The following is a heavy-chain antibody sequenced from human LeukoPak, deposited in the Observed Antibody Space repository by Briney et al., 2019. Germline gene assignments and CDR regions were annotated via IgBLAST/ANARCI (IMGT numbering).Heavy chain of an antibody. CDR3: ARRLDYYDSSGEIDY. CDR2: ISGSGGST. V-gene: IGHV3-23*01. D-gene: IGHD3-22*01. Sequence: GGSLRLSCAASGFTFSSYAMSWVRQAPGKGLEWVSAISGSGGSTYYADSVKGRFTISRDNSKNTLYLQMNSLRAEDTAVYYCARRLDYYDSSGEIDYWGQGTLVTVSS. J-gene: IGHJ4*02. CDR1: GFTFSSYA.